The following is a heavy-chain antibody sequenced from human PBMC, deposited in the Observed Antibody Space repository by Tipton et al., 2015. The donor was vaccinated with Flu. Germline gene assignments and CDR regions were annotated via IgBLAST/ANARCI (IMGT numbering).Heavy chain of an antibody. J-gene: IGHJ4*02. Sequence: TLSLTCAVSGGSISSDNWWSWVRQPQPPGKGLEWIGEIYDIGRTNYNPSLKSRVTMPVDKSKNQFSLNLSSVTTADTAVYYCAKGAAGDGCSPPSCKEFAYWGQGTLVTVSS. CDR3: AKGAAGDGCSPPSCKEFAY. V-gene: IGHV4-4*02. CDR2: IYDIGRT. D-gene: IGHD2-2*01. CDR1: GGSISSDNW.